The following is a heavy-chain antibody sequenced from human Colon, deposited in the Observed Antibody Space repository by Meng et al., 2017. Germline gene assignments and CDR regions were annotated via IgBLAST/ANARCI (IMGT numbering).Heavy chain of an antibody. CDR1: GDKFPRSKIA. Sequence: QVQLHHAGPGLVKPSQPLSPTFATPGDKFPRSKIAWNWIRQSPSRGLEWLGRTYYTSKWNNDYAVSVRSRITINADTSKSQSSLHLNSVTPEDTAVYYCARGFWKSGFDSWGQGTLVTVSS. D-gene: IGHD3-3*01. V-gene: IGHV6-1*01. CDR2: TYYTSKWNN. CDR3: ARGFWKSGFDS. J-gene: IGHJ5*02.